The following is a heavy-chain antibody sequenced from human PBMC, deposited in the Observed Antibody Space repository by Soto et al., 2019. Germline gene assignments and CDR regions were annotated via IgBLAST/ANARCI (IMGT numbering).Heavy chain of an antibody. V-gene: IGHV3-30*02. Sequence: DSVKGRFTISRDNSKNTLYLQMNSLRAEDTAVYYCAKAVGATTDWFDPWGQGSLFTVSS. J-gene: IGHJ5*02. D-gene: IGHD1-26*01. CDR3: AKAVGATTDWFDP.